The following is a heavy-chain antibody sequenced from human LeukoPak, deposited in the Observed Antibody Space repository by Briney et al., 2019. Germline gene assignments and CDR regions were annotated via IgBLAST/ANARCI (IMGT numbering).Heavy chain of an antibody. D-gene: IGHD3-3*01. CDR3: ARGGRFLEWLFLSDFDY. CDR1: GYTFTGYY. Sequence: ASVKVSCKASGYTFTGYYMHWVRQAPGQGLEWMGWINPNSGGTDYAQKFQGRVTMTRDTSISTAYMELSRLRSDDTAVYYCARGGRFLEWLFLSDFDYWGQGTLVTVSS. J-gene: IGHJ4*02. V-gene: IGHV1-2*02. CDR2: INPNSGGT.